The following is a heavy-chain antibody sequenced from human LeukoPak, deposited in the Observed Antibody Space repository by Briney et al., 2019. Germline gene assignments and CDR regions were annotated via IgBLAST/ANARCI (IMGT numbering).Heavy chain of an antibody. CDR2: IYYSGST. CDR1: GGSISSYY. V-gene: IGHV4-59*08. CDR3: ARAGGYGFGELSVVDAFDI. J-gene: IGHJ3*02. D-gene: IGHD3-10*01. Sequence: SETLSLTCTVSGGSISSYYWSWIRQPPGKGLEWIGYIYYSGSTNYNPSLKSRVTISVDTSKNQFSLKLSSVTAADTAVYYCARAGGYGFGELSVVDAFDIWGQGTMVTVSS.